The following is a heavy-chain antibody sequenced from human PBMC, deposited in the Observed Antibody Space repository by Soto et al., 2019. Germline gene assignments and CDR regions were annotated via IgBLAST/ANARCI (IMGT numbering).Heavy chain of an antibody. D-gene: IGHD3-22*01. CDR2: ISYDGGTK. CDR1: GFTFTTFG. CDR3: AKSSPGSESSGFQYWFFDL. Sequence: QVQLVESGGGVVQPGRSLRLSCVASGFTFTTFGMHWVRQVPGKGLEWVAVISYDGGTKYHADSVKGRFTISRDNSKNTLYLQMTSLRAEDTAVYYCAKSSPGSESSGFQYWFFDLWGRGTLVSVSS. V-gene: IGHV3-30*18. J-gene: IGHJ2*01.